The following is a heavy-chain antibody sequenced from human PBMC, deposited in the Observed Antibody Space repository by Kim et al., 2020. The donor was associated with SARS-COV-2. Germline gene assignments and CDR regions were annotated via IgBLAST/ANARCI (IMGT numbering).Heavy chain of an antibody. CDR3: AKLAKEYYYDSSGYYLN. CDR2: ISGSGGST. D-gene: IGHD3-22*01. V-gene: IGHV3-23*01. Sequence: GGSLRLSCAASGFTFSSYAMSWVRQAPGKGLEWVSAISGSGGSTYYADSVKGRFTISRDNSKNTLYLQMNSLRAEDTAVYYCAKLAKEYYYDSSGYYLNWGQGTLVTVSS. CDR1: GFTFSSYA. J-gene: IGHJ4*02.